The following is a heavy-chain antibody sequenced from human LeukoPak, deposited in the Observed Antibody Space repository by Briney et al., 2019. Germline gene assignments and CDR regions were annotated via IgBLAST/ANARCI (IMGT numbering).Heavy chain of an antibody. D-gene: IGHD6-13*01. Sequence: GGSLRLSCAASGFTFSSYSMNWVRQAPGKGLEWVSAFSATDGSAQYAESVEGRFTISRDNSKNTLFLQMNSLGAEDTAVYYCARAKIAAAGTGAFDVWGQGTLVTVSS. CDR1: GFTFSSYS. CDR2: FSATDGSA. J-gene: IGHJ3*01. CDR3: ARAKIAAAGTGAFDV. V-gene: IGHV3-23*01.